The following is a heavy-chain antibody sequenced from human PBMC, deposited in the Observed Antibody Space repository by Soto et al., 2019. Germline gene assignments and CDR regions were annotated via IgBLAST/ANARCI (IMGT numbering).Heavy chain of an antibody. V-gene: IGHV4-59*01. D-gene: IGHD4-17*01. CDR1: GGSISSYY. J-gene: IGHJ6*01. CDR2: IYYSGST. Sequence: QVQLQESGPGLVKPSETLSLTCTVSGGSISSYYWSWTRQPPGKGLEWIGCIYYSGSTNYSPSLKSRVTISVDTSKNQFSLKLSSVTAADTAVYYCARERRAMTTVTIGYYGMDVW. CDR3: ARERRAMTTVTIGYYGMDV.